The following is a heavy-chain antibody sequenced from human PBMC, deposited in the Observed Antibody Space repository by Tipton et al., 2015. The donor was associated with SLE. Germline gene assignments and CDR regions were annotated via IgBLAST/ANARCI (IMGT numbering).Heavy chain of an antibody. J-gene: IGHJ4*02. CDR3: ARVGVVTPFDY. CDR2: IYYSGST. Sequence: TLSLTCAVYGGSFSGYYWSWIRQPPGKGLEWIGSIYYSGSTYYNPSLKSRVTISVDTSKNQFSLKLSSVTAADTAVYCCARVGVVTPFDYWGQGTLVTVSS. CDR1: GGSFSGYY. V-gene: IGHV4-34*01. D-gene: IGHD4-23*01.